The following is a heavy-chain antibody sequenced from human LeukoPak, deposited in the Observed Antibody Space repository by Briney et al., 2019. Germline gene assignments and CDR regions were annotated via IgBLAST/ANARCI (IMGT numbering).Heavy chain of an antibody. J-gene: IGHJ5*02. CDR2: INPSGGST. Sequence: ASVKVSCKVSGYTLTELSMHWVRQAPGQGLEWVGIINPSGGSTSYAQKFQGRVTMTRDTSTSTVYMELSSLRSEDTAVYYCARADYDILTGYPKRWFDPWGQGTLVTVSS. CDR1: GYTLTELS. V-gene: IGHV1-46*01. CDR3: ARADYDILTGYPKRWFDP. D-gene: IGHD3-9*01.